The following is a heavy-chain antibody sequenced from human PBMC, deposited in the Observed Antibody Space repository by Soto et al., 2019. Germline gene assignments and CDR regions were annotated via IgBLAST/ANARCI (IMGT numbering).Heavy chain of an antibody. V-gene: IGHV1-46*01. Sequence: ASVKVSCKASGYTFTSYYMHWVRRAPGQGLEWMGIINPSGGSTSYAQKFQGRVTMTRDTSTSTVYMELSSLRSEDTAVYYCARDREYSSSTPRCYYYGIDVCDKGTTGTVSS. CDR1: GYTFTSYY. D-gene: IGHD6-6*01. CDR2: INPSGGST. J-gene: IGHJ6*04. CDR3: ARDREYSSSTPRCYYYGIDV.